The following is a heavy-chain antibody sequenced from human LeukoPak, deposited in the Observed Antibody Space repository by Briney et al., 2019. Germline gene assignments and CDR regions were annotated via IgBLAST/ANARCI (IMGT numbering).Heavy chain of an antibody. J-gene: IGHJ3*01. CDR3: ARHDGSSWYYAFDV. Sequence: SETLSLTCTVSGVSISSYYWSWIRQPPGKGLEWIGYIYYSGSTNYSPSLKSRVTISLDTSKNQFSLKLSSVTAADTAVYYCARHDGSSWYYAFDVWGQGTMVTVSS. D-gene: IGHD6-13*01. V-gene: IGHV4-59*08. CDR1: GVSISSYY. CDR2: IYYSGST.